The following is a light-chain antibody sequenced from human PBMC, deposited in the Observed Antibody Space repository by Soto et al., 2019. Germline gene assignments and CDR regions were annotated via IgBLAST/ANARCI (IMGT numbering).Light chain of an antibody. V-gene: IGLV2-14*01. J-gene: IGLJ1*01. CDR1: SSDVDGSNY. Sequence: QSALTQAASVSGSPGQSITISCTGTSSDVDGSNYVSWYQQFPGKVPKLLISNVSHRPSGVSSRFSGSKSGNTASLTISGLQAEDEADYFCTSSTTDSLYVFGTGTKLTVL. CDR3: TSSTTDSLYV. CDR2: NVS.